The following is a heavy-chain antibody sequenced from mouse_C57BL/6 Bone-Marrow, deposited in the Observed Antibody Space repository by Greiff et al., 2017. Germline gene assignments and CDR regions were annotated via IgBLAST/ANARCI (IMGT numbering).Heavy chain of an antibody. V-gene: IGHV1-72*01. J-gene: IGHJ2*01. CDR1: GYTFTSYW. CDR2: IAPNSGGT. Sequence: QVQLQQPGAELVKPGASVKLSCKASGYTFTSYWMHWVKQRPGRGLEWIGRIAPNSGGTKYNEQFKSKATLTVDKPSSTADMQLSSLTSEDSAVYYCARSRGLRRVFDYWGQGTTLTVSS. CDR3: ARSRGLRRVFDY. D-gene: IGHD2-4*01.